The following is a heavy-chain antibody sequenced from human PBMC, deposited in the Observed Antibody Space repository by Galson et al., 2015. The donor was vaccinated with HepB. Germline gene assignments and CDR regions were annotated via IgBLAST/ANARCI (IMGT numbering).Heavy chain of an antibody. V-gene: IGHV7-4-1*02. J-gene: IGHJ5*02. CDR3: ARDSWYNSRPSYDP. CDR1: GYIFSRHS. CDR2: INVKTGNP. D-gene: IGHD6-13*01. Sequence: SVKVSCKASGYIFSRHSINWVRQAPGQGLEWMGWINVKTGNPTYAQGFTGRFVFSLDTSVNTAYLQISSLAAEDTAVYYCARDSWYNSRPSYDPWGQETLVTVSS.